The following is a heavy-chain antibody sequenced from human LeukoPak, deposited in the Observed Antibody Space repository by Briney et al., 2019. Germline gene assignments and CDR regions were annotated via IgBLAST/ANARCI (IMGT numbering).Heavy chain of an antibody. CDR2: IRYDGSNK. D-gene: IGHD6-6*01. Sequence: PGGSLRLPCAASGFTFSSYGMHWVRQAPGKGLEWVTFIRYDGSNKYYADSVKGRFTISRDNSKNTLYLQMNSLRAEDTAAYYCAKGTYSSSSDWGQGTLVTVSS. CDR1: GFTFSSYG. CDR3: AKGTYSSSSD. V-gene: IGHV3-30*02. J-gene: IGHJ4*02.